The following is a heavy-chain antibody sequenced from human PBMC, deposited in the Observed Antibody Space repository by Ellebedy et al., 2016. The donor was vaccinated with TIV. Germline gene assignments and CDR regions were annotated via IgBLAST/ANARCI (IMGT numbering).Heavy chain of an antibody. CDR3: VRSFDSSGVYSDFDF. Sequence: GESLKISCAASGFSFRSYNMNWVRQAPGKGLEWVSLISSDSSYIYYADSVKGRFTISRDNAKNLLYLQMNSLRAEDTAVYYCVRSFDSSGVYSDFDFWGQGTLVTVSS. CDR1: GFSFRSYN. V-gene: IGHV3-21*01. D-gene: IGHD3-22*01. J-gene: IGHJ4*02. CDR2: ISSDSSYI.